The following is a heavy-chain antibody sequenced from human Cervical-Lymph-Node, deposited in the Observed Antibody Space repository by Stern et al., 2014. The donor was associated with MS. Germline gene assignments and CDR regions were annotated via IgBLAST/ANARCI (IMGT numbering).Heavy chain of an antibody. CDR1: GFSVSTDGAG. D-gene: IGHD3-10*01. J-gene: IGHJ4*02. CDR3: AHRAGNMVRGVTFFDN. Sequence: QVTLRESGPTLVKPTQTLTLTCTFSGFSVSTDGAGVGWIRQPPGKALEWLALIYWDGNERYSPSLKSRLTITKDTSKNQVVLVMTNMDPVDTGTYYCAHRAGNMVRGVTFFDNWGQGTLVTVSS. V-gene: IGHV2-5*02. CDR2: IYWDGNE.